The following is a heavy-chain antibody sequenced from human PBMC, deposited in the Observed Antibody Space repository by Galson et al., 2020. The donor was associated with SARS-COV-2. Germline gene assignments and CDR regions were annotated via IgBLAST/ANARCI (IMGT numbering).Heavy chain of an antibody. V-gene: IGHV3-21*01. D-gene: IGHD3-10*01. J-gene: IGHJ4*02. CDR2: ISRSSSYI. CDR1: GFTFSSYS. Sequence: AGGSLRLSCAASGFTFSSYSMNWVRQAPGKGLEWVSSISRSSSYIYYADSVQGRFTISRDNAKNSLYLQMNSLRAEDTAVYYCARDPEWITMVRGVITHFDYWGQGTLVTVSS. CDR3: ARDPEWITMVRGVITHFDY.